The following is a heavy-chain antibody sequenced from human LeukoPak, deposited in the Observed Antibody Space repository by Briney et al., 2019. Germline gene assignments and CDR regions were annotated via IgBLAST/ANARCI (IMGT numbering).Heavy chain of an antibody. CDR1: GFTFSDHY. D-gene: IGHD4-17*01. V-gene: IGHV3-72*01. CDR2: TRSKARGYTT. CDR3: ARGPTVSFNYHYGMDV. J-gene: IGHJ6*02. Sequence: GGSLRLSCATSGFTFSDHYMDWVRQAPGKGLEWVARTRSKARGYTTEYAASVTGRLTVSRDESMNSLYLQMNRLKTEDTAVYYCARGPTVSFNYHYGMDVWGQGTTVTVSS.